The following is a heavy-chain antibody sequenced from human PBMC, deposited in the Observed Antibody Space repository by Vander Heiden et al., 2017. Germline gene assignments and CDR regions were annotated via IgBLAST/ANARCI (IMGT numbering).Heavy chain of an antibody. Sequence: QVQLVQSGAEVTKPRSSVKLSCKASGGTFSSYAISWVRQPPGQGLEWMGGIIPIFGTANYAQKFQGRVTITADESTSTAYMELSSLRSEDTAVYYCARDNYCSGGSCYSSFDYWGQGTLVTVSS. CDR2: IIPIFGTA. J-gene: IGHJ4*02. CDR1: GGTFSSYA. CDR3: ARDNYCSGGSCYSSFDY. V-gene: IGHV1-69*01. D-gene: IGHD2-15*01.